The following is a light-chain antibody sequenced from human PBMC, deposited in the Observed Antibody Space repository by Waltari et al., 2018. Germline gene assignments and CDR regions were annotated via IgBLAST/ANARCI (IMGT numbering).Light chain of an antibody. CDR1: QSVLYSSNNKNY. V-gene: IGKV4-1*01. CDR2: WAS. Sequence: DIVMTQSPGSLAVSLGERATINCKSRQSVLYSSNNKNYLAWYQQKPGQPPKLLIYWASTRESGVPDRFSGSGSGTDFTLTISSLQAEDVAVYYCQQYYTSPQLTFGGGTKVEIK. CDR3: QQYYTSPQLT. J-gene: IGKJ4*01.